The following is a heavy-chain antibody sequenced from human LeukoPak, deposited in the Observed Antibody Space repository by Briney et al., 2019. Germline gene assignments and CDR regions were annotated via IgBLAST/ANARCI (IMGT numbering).Heavy chain of an antibody. Sequence: RHGESLKISCKGSGYSFTSYCIGWVRQMPGKGLEWMGIIYPGDSDTRYSPSFQGQVTISADKSISTAYLQWSSLKASDTAMYYCARSGRSSSNYFDYWGQGTLVTVSS. CDR2: IYPGDSDT. V-gene: IGHV5-51*01. CDR1: GYSFTSYC. J-gene: IGHJ4*02. D-gene: IGHD3-10*01. CDR3: ARSGRSSSNYFDY.